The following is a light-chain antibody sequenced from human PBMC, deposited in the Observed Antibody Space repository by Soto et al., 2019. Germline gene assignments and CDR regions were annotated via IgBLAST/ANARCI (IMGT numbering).Light chain of an antibody. CDR1: KLGDKY. J-gene: IGLJ1*01. V-gene: IGLV3-1*01. CDR2: QDS. CDR3: QGWDSSPYV. Sequence: SYELTQPPSVSVSPGQTASITCSGDKLGDKYACWYQQKPGQSPVLVIYQDSKRPSGIPERFSGSHSGNTATLTISGTQAKEEADYYCQGWDSSPYVFGTGTKLTVL.